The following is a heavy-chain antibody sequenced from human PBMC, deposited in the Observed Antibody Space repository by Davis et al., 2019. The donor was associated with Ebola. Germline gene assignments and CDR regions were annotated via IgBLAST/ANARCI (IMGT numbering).Heavy chain of an antibody. CDR1: GGSFSGYY. D-gene: IGHD2-2*01. CDR3: ASEGNCSSTSCYDWFDP. V-gene: IGHV4-34*01. Sequence: PSETLSLTCAVYGGSFSGYYWSWIRQPPGKGLEWIGEISHSGSTNYNPSLKSRVTISVDTSKNQFSLKLSSVTAADTAVYYCASEGNCSSTSCYDWFDPWGQGTLVTVSS. CDR2: ISHSGST. J-gene: IGHJ5*02.